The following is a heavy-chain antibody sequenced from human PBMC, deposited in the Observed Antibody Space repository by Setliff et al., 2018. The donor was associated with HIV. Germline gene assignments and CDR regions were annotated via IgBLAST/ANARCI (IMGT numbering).Heavy chain of an antibody. CDR3: SRGHLDRDYWEDIVGNWFAP. V-gene: IGHV1-8*02. J-gene: IGHJ5*02. CDR2: MNPQSGNT. D-gene: IGHD2-21*01. CDR1: GYTFSNSD. Sequence: ASVKVSCKASGYTFSNSDINWVRQAPGQGLEWMGWMNPQSGNTGYAQKFQGRVTMTSNMFIETAYMELISLTSEDTAVYYCSRGHLDRDYWEDIVGNWFAPWGQGTLVTVSA.